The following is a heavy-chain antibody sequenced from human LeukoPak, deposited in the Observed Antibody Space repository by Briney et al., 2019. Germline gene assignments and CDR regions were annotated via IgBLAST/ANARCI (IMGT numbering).Heavy chain of an antibody. J-gene: IGHJ4*02. D-gene: IGHD3-10*01. CDR1: GLRFSNHA. Sequence: PGGSLRLSCAASGLRFSNHAMSWVRQVPGKGLEWVSGITDRGDSTYYADSVKGRFTISRDHSKNTLYLQINSLRVEDTAVYKCAARPGRVPIYFDYWGQGTQVTVSS. CDR3: AARPGRVPIYFDY. V-gene: IGHV3-23*01. CDR2: ITDRGDST.